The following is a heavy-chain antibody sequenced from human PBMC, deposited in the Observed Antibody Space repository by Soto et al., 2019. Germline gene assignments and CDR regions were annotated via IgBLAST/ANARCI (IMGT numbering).Heavy chain of an antibody. D-gene: IGHD3-16*01. CDR1: GGSISSGDYY. Sequence: PSETLSLTCTVSGGSISSGDYYWSWIRQPPGKGLEWIGYIYYSGSTYYNPSLKSRVTISVDTSKNQFSLKLSSVTAADTAVYYCVSRGDTAYAFDIWGHGTMVTVSS. CDR3: VSRGDTAYAFDI. V-gene: IGHV4-30-4*01. J-gene: IGHJ3*02. CDR2: IYYSGST.